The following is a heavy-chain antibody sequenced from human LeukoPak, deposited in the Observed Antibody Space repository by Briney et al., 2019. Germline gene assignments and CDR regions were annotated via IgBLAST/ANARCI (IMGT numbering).Heavy chain of an antibody. J-gene: IGHJ4*02. CDR2: IKQDGSAK. Sequence: GGSLRLSCAASGFTFSSYWMSWVRQAPGKGLEWVANIKQDGSAKYYVDSVKGRFSISRDNAKNSLYLQMNSLRAEDTAVFYCARYDTTSRTYDFWGQGTLVTVSS. D-gene: IGHD3-22*01. CDR1: GFTFSSYW. V-gene: IGHV3-7*05. CDR3: ARYDTTSRTYDF.